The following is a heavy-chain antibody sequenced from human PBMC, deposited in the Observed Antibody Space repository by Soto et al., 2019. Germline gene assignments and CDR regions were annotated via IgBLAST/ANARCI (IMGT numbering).Heavy chain of an antibody. V-gene: IGHV3-23*01. CDR3: AVTPNCGRVCSAASYWYFDI. CDR2: ISGDSGRT. J-gene: IGHJ2*01. CDR1: GLTFGNYA. D-gene: IGHD2-21*02. Sequence: EVQLLESGGGLVQPGGSVRLSCAASGLTFGNYAMSWVRQAPGKGLEWVSAISGDSGRTYYADSVKGRFTISRDNSKNTLYLQMNTLRAEDTAVYYCAVTPNCGRVCSAASYWYFDIGGRGTLVTVSS.